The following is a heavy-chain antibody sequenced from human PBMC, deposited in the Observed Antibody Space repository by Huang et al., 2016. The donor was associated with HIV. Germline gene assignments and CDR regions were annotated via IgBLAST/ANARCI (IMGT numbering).Heavy chain of an antibody. CDR2: FYTSGNT. Sequence: QVQLQESGPGLVKPSETLSLPCTVSGGSISTYYWSWLRQSAGKGLEWIGRFYTSGNTNYNPSLRSRVTMSVDTSKNQFSLRLTSVTAADTAVYYCARENEFCGSTNCHHYYYGLDVWGQGTTVTVSS. J-gene: IGHJ6*02. CDR1: GGSISTYY. CDR3: ARENEFCGSTNCHHYYYGLDV. V-gene: IGHV4-4*07. D-gene: IGHD2-2*01.